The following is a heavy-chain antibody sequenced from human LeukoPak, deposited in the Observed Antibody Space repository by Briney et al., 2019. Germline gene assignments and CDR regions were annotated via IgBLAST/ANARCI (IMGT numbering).Heavy chain of an antibody. Sequence: GGSLRLSCIASGFTFSSYGMHWVRQAPGKGLEWVAFIRNDEINVYYADSVKGRFTISRDNSTNILYLQMNSLRPEDTAVYYCAKGASGEFRDWGQGTLVTVSS. CDR3: AKGASGEFRD. D-gene: IGHD3-10*01. CDR1: GFTFSSYG. J-gene: IGHJ4*02. V-gene: IGHV3-30*02. CDR2: IRNDEINV.